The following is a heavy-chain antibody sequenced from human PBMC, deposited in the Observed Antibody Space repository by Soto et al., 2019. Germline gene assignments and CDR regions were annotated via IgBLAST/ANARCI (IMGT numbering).Heavy chain of an antibody. J-gene: IGHJ6*02. D-gene: IGHD3-3*01. CDR2: INAGNGNT. CDR3: ARDLKQYYDFWSGYYPRGPHYYYYYVMDV. V-gene: IGHV1-3*01. Sequence: GASVKVSCKASGYTFTSYAMHWVRQAPGQRLEWMGWINAGNGNTKYSQKFQGRVTITRDTSASTAYMELSSLRSEDTAVYYCARDLKQYYDFWSGYYPRGPHYYYYYVMDVWGQGTTVTVSS. CDR1: GYTFTSYA.